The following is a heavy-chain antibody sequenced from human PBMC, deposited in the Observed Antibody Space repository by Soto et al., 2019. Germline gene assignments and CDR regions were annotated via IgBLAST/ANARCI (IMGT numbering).Heavy chain of an antibody. CDR3: ARRLAAAGTGLNYYYYGMDV. CDR1: GGTFSSYA. Sequence: GSSVKVSCKASGGTFSSYAISWVRQAPGQGLEGMGGIIPIFGTANYAQKFQGRVTITADESTSTAYMELSSLRSEDTAVYYCARRLAAAGTGLNYYYYGMDVWGQGTTVTVSS. V-gene: IGHV1-69*13. CDR2: IIPIFGTA. D-gene: IGHD6-13*01. J-gene: IGHJ6*02.